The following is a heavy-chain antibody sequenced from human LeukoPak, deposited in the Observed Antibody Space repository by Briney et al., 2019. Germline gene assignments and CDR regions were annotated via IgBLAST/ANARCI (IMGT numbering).Heavy chain of an antibody. CDR3: ARAPTIRDESYYFDY. J-gene: IGHJ4*02. CDR1: GGTFSSYA. Sequence: GASVKVSCKASGGTFSSYAISWVRQAPGQGLEWMGGIIPIFGTANYAQKFQGRVTITTDESTSTAYMELSSLRSEDTAVYYCARAPTIRDESYYFDYWGQGTLVTVSS. CDR2: IIPIFGTA. D-gene: IGHD4/OR15-4a*01. V-gene: IGHV1-69*05.